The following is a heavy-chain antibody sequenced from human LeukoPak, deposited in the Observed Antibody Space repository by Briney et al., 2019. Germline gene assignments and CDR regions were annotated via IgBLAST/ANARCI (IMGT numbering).Heavy chain of an antibody. CDR1: GFTFSSYA. J-gene: IGHJ4*02. CDR3: AKDHGGYYGSGSYYTLPPYYFDY. V-gene: IGHV3-23*01. Sequence: PGGSLRLSCAASGFTFSSYAMSWVRQAPGKGLEWVSAISGSGGSTYYADSVKGRFTISRDNSKNTLNLQMNSLRAEDTAVYYCAKDHGGYYGSGSYYTLPPYYFDYWGQGTLVTVSS. D-gene: IGHD3-10*01. CDR2: ISGSGGST.